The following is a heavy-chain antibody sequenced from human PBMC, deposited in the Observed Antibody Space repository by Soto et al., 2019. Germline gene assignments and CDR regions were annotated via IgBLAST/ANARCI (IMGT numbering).Heavy chain of an antibody. CDR3: ARVDTLTAGVHY. CDR1: GFTFSNAW. CDR2: IYSDAST. J-gene: IGHJ4*02. V-gene: IGHV3-66*01. Sequence: SGGSLRLSCAASGFTFSNAWMSWVRQAPGKGLEWVSLIYSDASTYYADSVKGRFTISRDNSKNTLFLQMNSLRAEDTAVYYCARVDTLTAGVHYWGLGTLVTVSS. D-gene: IGHD6-13*01.